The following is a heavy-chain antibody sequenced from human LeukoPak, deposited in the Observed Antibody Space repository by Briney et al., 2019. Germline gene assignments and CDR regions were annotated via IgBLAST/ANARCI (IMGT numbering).Heavy chain of an antibody. CDR1: GFTFSSYA. J-gene: IGHJ4*02. D-gene: IGHD3-10*01. V-gene: IGHV3-30*01. CDR3: ASGYYIVF. Sequence: PGGPLRLSCAASGFTFSSYAMHWVRQAPGKGLEWVAVISYDGRTKYYADSVRGRFTISRDNSKNTLYLQMNSLRADDSAVYFCASGYYIVFWGQGTLVTVSS. CDR2: ISYDGRTK.